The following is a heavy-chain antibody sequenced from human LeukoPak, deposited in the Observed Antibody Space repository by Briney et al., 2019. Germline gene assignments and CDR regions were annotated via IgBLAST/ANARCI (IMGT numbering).Heavy chain of an antibody. D-gene: IGHD3-22*01. J-gene: IGHJ4*02. CDR1: GYTFTGYY. CDR3: ARGGSRYYDSSGYYYDY. Sequence: ALVKVSCKASGYTFTGYYMHWVRQAPGQGLEWMGWINPNSGGTNYAQKFQGRVTMTRDTSISTAYMELSRLRSDDTAVYYCARGGSRYYDSSGYYYDYWGQGTLVTVSS. CDR2: INPNSGGT. V-gene: IGHV1-2*02.